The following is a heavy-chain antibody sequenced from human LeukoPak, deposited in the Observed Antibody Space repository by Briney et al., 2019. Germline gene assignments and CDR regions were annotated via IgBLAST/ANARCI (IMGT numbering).Heavy chain of an antibody. CDR3: ARDPIPMTGRAFDI. Sequence: SETLSLTCIVSGGSISSGGHYWGWIRQPPGKGLEWIGSIYYSGSTYYNPSLNSRVTIFIDMSKNQFSLKLSSVTATDTAVYYCARDPIPMTGRAFDIWAQGIMVTVSS. D-gene: IGHD2-2*02. V-gene: IGHV4-39*02. CDR1: GGSISSGGHY. J-gene: IGHJ3*02. CDR2: IYYSGST.